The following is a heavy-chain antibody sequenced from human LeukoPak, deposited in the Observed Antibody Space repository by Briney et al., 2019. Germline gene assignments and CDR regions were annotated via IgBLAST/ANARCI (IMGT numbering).Heavy chain of an antibody. CDR3: ARTYYYDSSGYSSWFDP. Sequence: GGSLRLSCAASGFTFSSYAMHWVRQAPGKGLEWVAVISYDGSNKYYADSVKGRFTISRDNSKNTLYLQMNSLRAEDTAVYYYARTYYYDSSGYSSWFDPWGQGTLVTVSS. J-gene: IGHJ5*02. D-gene: IGHD3-22*01. CDR1: GFTFSSYA. CDR2: ISYDGSNK. V-gene: IGHV3-30-3*01.